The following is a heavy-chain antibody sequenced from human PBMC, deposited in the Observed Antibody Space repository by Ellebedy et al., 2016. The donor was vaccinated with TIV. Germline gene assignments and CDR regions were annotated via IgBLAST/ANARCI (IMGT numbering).Heavy chain of an antibody. CDR2: INPHSGGT. J-gene: IGHJ1*01. Sequence: AASVKVSCKASGYTFTDYYVHWMRQAPGQGPEWMGWINPHSGGTHYVQSFQGRVTMTRDTSISTAYMELTRLTSGDTAVYYCVRGGTVVAGPEYFQHWGQGTLVTVSS. D-gene: IGHD2-15*01. CDR3: VRGGTVVAGPEYFQH. CDR1: GYTFTDYY. V-gene: IGHV1-2*02.